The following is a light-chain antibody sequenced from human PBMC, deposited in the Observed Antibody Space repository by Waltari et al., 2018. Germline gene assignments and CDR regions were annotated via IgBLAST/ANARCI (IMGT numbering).Light chain of an antibody. J-gene: IGLJ1*01. CDR3: GSYTSISTYV. CDR1: SSDLGGYNY. V-gene: IGLV2-14*01. CDR2: EVS. Sequence: QSALTQPASVSGSPGQSITLSCTGTSSDLGGYNYVSWYQQHPGKAPKLVIYEVSNRPSGVSNRFSGSKSGNTASLTISGLQAEDEADYYCGSYTSISTYVFGTGTKVTVL.